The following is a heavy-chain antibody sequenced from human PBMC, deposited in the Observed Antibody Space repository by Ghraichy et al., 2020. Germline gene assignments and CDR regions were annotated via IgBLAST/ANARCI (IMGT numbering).Heavy chain of an antibody. Sequence: GESLNISCAASGFTFEDYTMHWVRQAPGRGLEWVSLVSWDGGTTFYADSVKGRFTISRDNSKNSLYLQMNSLRSEDTALYFCTKGGYSSTWYLSYYGMDVWGQGTTVTVSS. CDR3: TKGGYSSTWYLSYYGMDV. V-gene: IGHV3-43*01. CDR1: GFTFEDYT. J-gene: IGHJ6*02. D-gene: IGHD6-13*01. CDR2: VSWDGGTT.